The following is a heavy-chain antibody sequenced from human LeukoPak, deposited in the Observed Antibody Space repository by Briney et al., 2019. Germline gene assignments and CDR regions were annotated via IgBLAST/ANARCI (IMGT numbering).Heavy chain of an antibody. CDR2: ISAYNGNT. V-gene: IGHV1-18*01. CDR3: ARDWVGYYGTGSGGDWFDA. Sequence: ASVKVSCTASGYTFTSYGISWVRQAPGQGLEWMGWISAYNGNTNYAHKLQGRVTMTTDTATSSAYMELKSLRSDDPAVYYCARDWVGYYGTGSGGDWFDAWGEGTLVTASS. D-gene: IGHD3-10*01. CDR1: GYTFTSYG. J-gene: IGHJ5*02.